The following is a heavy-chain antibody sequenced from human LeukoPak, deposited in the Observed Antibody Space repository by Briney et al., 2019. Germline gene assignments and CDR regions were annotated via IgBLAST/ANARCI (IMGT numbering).Heavy chain of an antibody. Sequence: GGSLRLSCAAFGFTFSSYGMHWVRQAPGKGLEWVAVIWYDGSNKYYADSVKGRFTISRDNSKNTLYLQMNSLRAEDTAVYYCAKDLGPAPGISVGGSGFGYWGQGTLVTVSS. CDR3: AKDLGPAPGISVGGSGFGY. J-gene: IGHJ4*02. D-gene: IGHD6-19*01. CDR1: GFTFSSYG. V-gene: IGHV3-33*06. CDR2: IWYDGSNK.